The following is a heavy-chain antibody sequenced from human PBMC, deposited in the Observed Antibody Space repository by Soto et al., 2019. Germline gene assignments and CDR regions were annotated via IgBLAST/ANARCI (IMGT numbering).Heavy chain of an antibody. D-gene: IGHD3-16*01. Sequence: PGGSLRLSCAASGFTYSSYAMNWVRQAPGKGLEWVSVVSGSGDTTYYTDSVKGRFTISRDNSKNTVYLQMNTLRAEDTAVYYCAKRGGLGSFESWGQGTLVTVSS. J-gene: IGHJ4*02. V-gene: IGHV3-23*01. CDR3: AKRGGLGSFES. CDR2: VSGSGDTT. CDR1: GFTYSSYA.